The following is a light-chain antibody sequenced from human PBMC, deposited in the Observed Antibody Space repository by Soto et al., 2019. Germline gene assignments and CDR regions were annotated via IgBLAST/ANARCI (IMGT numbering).Light chain of an antibody. Sequence: DVVMTQSPLSLPVTLGQPASISCRSSQSLVYKDGVTYLNWFQQRPGQSPRRLIYKVSNRDSGVPDRVSGSGSGTDFTLKISRVEAGDVGIYYCMQGTYWPYTFGQGTKLEIQ. CDR2: KVS. CDR3: MQGTYWPYT. V-gene: IGKV2-30*01. CDR1: QSLVYKDGVTY. J-gene: IGKJ2*01.